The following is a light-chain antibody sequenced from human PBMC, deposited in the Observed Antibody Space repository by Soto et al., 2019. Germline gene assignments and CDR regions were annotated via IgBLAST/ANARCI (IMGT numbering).Light chain of an antibody. CDR2: GTS. Sequence: EIVLTQSPGTLSLAPGERATLSCRASQSVSSSYLAWYQQKPGQAPRLLIYGTSSRATGIPDRFSGSRSATDFTLTISRLEPEDFAVYYCQQFSSYPLTFGGGTKVDIK. V-gene: IGKV3-20*01. CDR1: QSVSSSY. CDR3: QQFSSYPLT. J-gene: IGKJ4*01.